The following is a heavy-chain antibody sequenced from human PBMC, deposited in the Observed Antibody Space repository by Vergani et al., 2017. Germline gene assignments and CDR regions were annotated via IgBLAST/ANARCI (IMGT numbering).Heavy chain of an antibody. Sequence: QAQLQESGPGLVKPSETLSLTCHVFGVSVTDYNCNWIRQAPGKGLEWVGSLSTTGGATHASDNPSLKSRVSISVDTSKSQFSLRRTSVTAADSANYYCAGDSHCGQRADRWGQGLLVSVSS. CDR1: GVSVTDYN. V-gene: IGHV4-59*02. CDR3: AGDSHCGQRADR. D-gene: IGHD2-21*02. CDR2: LSTTGGA. J-gene: IGHJ5*02.